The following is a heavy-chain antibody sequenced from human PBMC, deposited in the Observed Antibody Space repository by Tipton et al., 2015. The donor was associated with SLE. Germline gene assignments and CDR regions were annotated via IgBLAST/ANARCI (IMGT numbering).Heavy chain of an antibody. Sequence: QLVQSGAEVKKPGEALQISCKTSGYSFTNSWIVWFRHMPGKGLECMGMIDPSDSDTSYNPSFQGHVSMSIDRSTTTAYLQWRSLKPSDTAMYFCARRWIRTVYTYWGQGTLVTVAP. CDR2: IDPSDSDT. CDR3: ARRWIRTVYTY. J-gene: IGHJ4*02. D-gene: IGHD5/OR15-5a*01. V-gene: IGHV5-51*03. CDR1: GYSFTNSW.